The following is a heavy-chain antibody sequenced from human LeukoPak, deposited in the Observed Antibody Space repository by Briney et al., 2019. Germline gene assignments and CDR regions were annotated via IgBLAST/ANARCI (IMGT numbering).Heavy chain of an antibody. Sequence: GESLKISCKDSGYSFATYWVGWVRQMPGKGLEWMGIIYPVDSDTRYSPSFQSQVTISADKSISTAYLQWSSLKASDTAMYYCARLESGSYSFDYWGQGTLVTVSS. CDR1: GYSFATYW. V-gene: IGHV5-51*01. D-gene: IGHD3-10*01. J-gene: IGHJ4*02. CDR3: ARLESGSYSFDY. CDR2: IYPVDSDT.